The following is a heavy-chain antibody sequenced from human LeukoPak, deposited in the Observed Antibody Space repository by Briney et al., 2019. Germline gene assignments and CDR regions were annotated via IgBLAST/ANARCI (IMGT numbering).Heavy chain of an antibody. Sequence: PGGSLRLSCAASGFTFSSYWMSWVRQAPGKGLEWVAFIRYDGGNKDYADSVKGRFTISRDNSKNTVYLQMNSLRTEDTGVYFCAKLNWHHFPVGYWGQGTRVTVSS. CDR3: AKLNWHHFPVGY. J-gene: IGHJ4*02. CDR2: IRYDGGNK. V-gene: IGHV3-30*02. D-gene: IGHD1-14*01. CDR1: GFTFSSYW.